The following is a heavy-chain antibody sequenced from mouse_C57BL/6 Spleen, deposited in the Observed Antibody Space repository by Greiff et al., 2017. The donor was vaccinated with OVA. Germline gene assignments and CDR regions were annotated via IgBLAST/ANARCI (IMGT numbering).Heavy chain of an antibody. Sequence: EVKLVESGGGLVQPGGSMKLSCVASGFTFSNYWMNWVRQSPEQGLEWVAQIRLKSDNYATHYAESVKGRFTIARDYSKSSVYLQMNNLRAEDTGIYYCTDYYGSSYDAMDYWGQGTSVTVSS. CDR2: IRLKSDNYAT. V-gene: IGHV6-3*01. D-gene: IGHD1-1*01. J-gene: IGHJ4*01. CDR1: GFTFSNYW. CDR3: TDYYGSSYDAMDY.